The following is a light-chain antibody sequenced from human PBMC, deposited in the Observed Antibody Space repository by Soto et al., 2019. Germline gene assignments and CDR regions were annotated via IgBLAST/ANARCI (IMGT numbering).Light chain of an antibody. Sequence: DIQMTQSPSTLSASVGDRVTITCRASQSISSWLAWYQQKPGKAPKLVIYDASSLESGVPSRFSGSGSGTEFTLTISSLQPDDLATYYCQQYKSYPWTFGQGTKVEIK. J-gene: IGKJ1*01. CDR3: QQYKSYPWT. CDR2: DAS. CDR1: QSISSW. V-gene: IGKV1-5*01.